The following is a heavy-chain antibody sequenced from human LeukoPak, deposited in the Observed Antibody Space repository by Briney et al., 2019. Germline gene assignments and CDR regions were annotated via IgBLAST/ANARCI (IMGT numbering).Heavy chain of an antibody. V-gene: IGHV3-21*01. CDR2: ISSSSSYI. CDR1: GFTFSSYS. Sequence: GGSLRLSCAASGFTFSSYSMNWVRQAPGKGLEWVSSISSSSSYIYYADSVKGRFTISRDNAKNSLYLQMNSLRAEDTAVYYCAITKGGYCSGGSCSVKDYYYYMDVWGKGTTVTISS. D-gene: IGHD2-15*01. J-gene: IGHJ6*03. CDR3: AITKGGYCSGGSCSVKDYYYYMDV.